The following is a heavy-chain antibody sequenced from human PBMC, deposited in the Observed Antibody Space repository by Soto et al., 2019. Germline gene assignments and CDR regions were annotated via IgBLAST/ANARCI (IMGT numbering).Heavy chain of an antibody. CDR3: AREVPSQYFDL. CDR1: GGSFSDYY. CDR2: INHSAST. D-gene: IGHD1-1*01. J-gene: IGHJ2*01. Sequence: QVRLQQWGAGLLKPSETLPPTCAVYGGSFSDYYWTWIRQPPGKGLEWIGEINHSASTNYNPSLMSRVTISVDTAKNQFSVKLNSVTAADTAVYYCAREVPSQYFDLWGRGTPVTVSS. V-gene: IGHV4-34*01.